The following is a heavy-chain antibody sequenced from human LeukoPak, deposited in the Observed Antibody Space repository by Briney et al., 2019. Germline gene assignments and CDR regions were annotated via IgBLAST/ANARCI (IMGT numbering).Heavy chain of an antibody. CDR3: ARDGVVDFWIRYGTCNYYYYMDV. CDR2: IKQDGSEI. CDR1: GFTFSNYW. D-gene: IGHD3-3*01. V-gene: IGHV3-7*01. Sequence: GGSLRLSCAASGFTFSNYWMTWVRQAPGKGLEWVANIKQDGSEISYVDSVKGRFTISRDNAKNSLYLQMNNLRVEDTAVYYCARDGVVDFWIRYGTCNYYYYMDVWGQGTTVTVSS. J-gene: IGHJ6*03.